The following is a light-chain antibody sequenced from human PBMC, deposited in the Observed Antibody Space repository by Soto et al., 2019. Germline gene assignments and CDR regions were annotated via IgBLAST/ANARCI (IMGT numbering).Light chain of an antibody. CDR2: GAS. Sequence: DIQMTQSPSSLSASVGDRVIITCRASQNIRKYLNWYQQKPGKAPRLLIYGASSLQSGVPSRFSGSGSGTDFTLTISTLQTEDFATYYCQQSYSILRTFSQGTKVEIK. J-gene: IGKJ1*01. V-gene: IGKV1-39*01. CDR1: QNIRKY. CDR3: QQSYSILRT.